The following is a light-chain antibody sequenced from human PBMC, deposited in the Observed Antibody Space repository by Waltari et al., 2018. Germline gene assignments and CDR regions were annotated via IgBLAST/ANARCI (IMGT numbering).Light chain of an antibody. V-gene: IGKV1-5*03. J-gene: IGKJ1*01. CDR1: QSISTL. Sequence: DIQMTQSPSTLSASVGDRVTLTCRASQSISTLLAWDQQEPGKAPILLIYKASTLESRVPSRFSGSGSGTEFTLTISSLQPDDFATYYCQQYNSYSGTFGQGTKVEIK. CDR2: KAS. CDR3: QQYNSYSGT.